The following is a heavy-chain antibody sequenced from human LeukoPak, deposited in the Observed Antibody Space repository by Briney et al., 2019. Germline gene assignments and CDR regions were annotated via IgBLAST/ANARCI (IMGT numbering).Heavy chain of an antibody. D-gene: IGHD4-17*01. CDR1: GFTFSSYS. Sequence: KPGGSLRLSCAASGFTFSSYSMNWVRQAPGKGLEWVSSISSSSSYIYYADSVKGRFTISRDNAKNTLYLQMNSLRAEDTAVYYCAREGDYGDYVDYWGQGTLVTVPS. CDR2: ISSSSSYI. V-gene: IGHV3-21*01. J-gene: IGHJ4*02. CDR3: AREGDYGDYVDY.